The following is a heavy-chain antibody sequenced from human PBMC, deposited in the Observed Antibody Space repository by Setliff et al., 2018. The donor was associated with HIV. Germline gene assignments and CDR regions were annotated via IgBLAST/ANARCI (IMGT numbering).Heavy chain of an antibody. V-gene: IGHV4-59*08. D-gene: IGHD3-22*01. CDR1: GGSISSYY. J-gene: IGHJ4*02. CDR3: TRGYDSSGYAFDS. CDR2: SHNNGNT. Sequence: SETLSLTCTVSGGSISSYYWSWIRQPPGEGLEWIGYSHNNGNTHYNPSLKSRVTISVDTSKNHVSLRLNSVTAADTAVYYCTRGYDSSGYAFDSWGQGTLGTV.